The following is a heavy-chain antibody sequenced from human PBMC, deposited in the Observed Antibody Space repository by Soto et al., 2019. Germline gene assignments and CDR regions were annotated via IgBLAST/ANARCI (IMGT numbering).Heavy chain of an antibody. V-gene: IGHV3-30*18. D-gene: IGHD1-7*01. CDR3: AKDRDNWNFLFDY. J-gene: IGHJ4*02. CDR2: ISYDGSNK. Sequence: GGSLRLSCAASGFTFRSYGMHWVRQAPGKGLEWVAVISYDGSNKYYADSVKGRFTISRDNSKNTLYLQMNSLRAEDTAVYYCAKDRDNWNFLFDYWGQGTLVTVSS. CDR1: GFTFRSYG.